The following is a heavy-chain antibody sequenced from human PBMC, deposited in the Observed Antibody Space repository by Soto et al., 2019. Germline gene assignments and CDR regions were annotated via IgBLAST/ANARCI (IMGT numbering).Heavy chain of an antibody. CDR1: GFSFRSLA. D-gene: IGHD2-2*01. Sequence: PGGSLRLSCAASGFSFRSLAMHWVRQAPGKGLEWVALVSFDGGPTYYAESVKGRFTASRDNSKDTLHLQMNSLRADDTAVYYCGVNKYETTAAAFDMWGQGTMVTV. J-gene: IGHJ3*02. V-gene: IGHV3-30*03. CDR2: VSFDGGPT. CDR3: GVNKYETTAAAFDM.